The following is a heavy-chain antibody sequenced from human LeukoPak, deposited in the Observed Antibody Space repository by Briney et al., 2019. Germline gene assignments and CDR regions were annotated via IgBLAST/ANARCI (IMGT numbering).Heavy chain of an antibody. J-gene: IGHJ5*02. D-gene: IGHD3-22*01. CDR1: GFTFSSYS. V-gene: IGHV3-48*04. CDR3: ANGGTYSSGP. Sequence: GGSLRLSCAASGFTFSSYSMNWVRQAPGKGLEWVSYISSSSSTIYYADSVKGRFTISRDNAKNSLFLQINSLRAEDTAVYYCANGGTYSSGPWGQGTLVTVSS. CDR2: ISSSSSTI.